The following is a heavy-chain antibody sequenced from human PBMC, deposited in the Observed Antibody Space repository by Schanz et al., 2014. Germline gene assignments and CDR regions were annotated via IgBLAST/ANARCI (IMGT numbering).Heavy chain of an antibody. Sequence: EVQLVESGGGVVRPGGSLRLSCAASGFTFSSYSMNWVRQVPGKGLEWVSAILGLASTTYYADSVKGRFTISRDNAKNSLYLEMNSLRAEDTALYYCARDRRNADLDYWGQGTLVTVSS. CDR2: ILGLASTT. CDR1: GFTFSSYS. CDR3: ARDRRNADLDY. D-gene: IGHD1-1*01. J-gene: IGHJ4*02. V-gene: IGHV3-48*01.